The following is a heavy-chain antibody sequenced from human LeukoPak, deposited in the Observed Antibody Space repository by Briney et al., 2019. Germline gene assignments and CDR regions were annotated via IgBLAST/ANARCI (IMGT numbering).Heavy chain of an antibody. Sequence: ASVKVSCKASGYTFTSYGISWVRQAPGQGLEWMGWISAYNGNTNSAQKFQGRVTITADKSTSTAYMELSSLRSDDTAVYYCARGFRFGEFRAYYYYFMDVWGKGTTVTVSS. J-gene: IGHJ6*03. CDR3: ARGFRFGEFRAYYYYFMDV. CDR1: GYTFTSYG. D-gene: IGHD3-10*01. CDR2: ISAYNGNT. V-gene: IGHV1-18*01.